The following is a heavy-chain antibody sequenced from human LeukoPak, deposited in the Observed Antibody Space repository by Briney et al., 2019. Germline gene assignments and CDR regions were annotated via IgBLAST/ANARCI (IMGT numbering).Heavy chain of an antibody. Sequence: PSETLSLTCPVSGGSITSSSSYWGWIRQPPGKGLEWIGTIYYSGSTYYNPSLKSRVTISVDRSKNQFSLKLSSVTAADTAVYYCARDSIVVVPAAMNYYYYMDVWGKGTTVTVSS. V-gene: IGHV4-39*07. CDR2: IYYSGST. D-gene: IGHD2-2*01. CDR3: ARDSIVVVPAAMNYYYYMDV. J-gene: IGHJ6*03. CDR1: GGSITSSSSY.